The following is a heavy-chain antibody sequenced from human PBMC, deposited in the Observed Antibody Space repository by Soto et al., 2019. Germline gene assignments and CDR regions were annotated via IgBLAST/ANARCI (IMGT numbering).Heavy chain of an antibody. D-gene: IGHD3-22*01. CDR2: ISAYNGNT. Sequence: QVQLVQSGAEVKKPGASVKVSCKASGYTFTSYGISWVRQAPGQGLEWMGWISAYNGNTNYAQKLPGRVTMTTDTSTSTASMELRSLRSDDTAVYYCARDSYYYDSSGYYPPDDAFDIWGQGTMVTVSS. J-gene: IGHJ3*02. CDR1: GYTFTSYG. V-gene: IGHV1-18*01. CDR3: ARDSYYYDSSGYYPPDDAFDI.